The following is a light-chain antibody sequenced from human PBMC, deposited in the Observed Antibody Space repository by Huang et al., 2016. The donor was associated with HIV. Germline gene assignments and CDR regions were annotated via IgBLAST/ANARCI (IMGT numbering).Light chain of an antibody. J-gene: IGKJ2*01. CDR1: QSIRTS. V-gene: IGKV1-39*01. Sequence: DIQVTQSPSSLSASVGDRVTITCRASQSIRTSLNWYQHRPGAAPNLLIFATSSLQIRPPSLFSGNGSGRDFTLTITNLQPEDFATYYCQQSFATPYTFGQGTTLEIK. CDR2: ATS. CDR3: QQSFATPYT.